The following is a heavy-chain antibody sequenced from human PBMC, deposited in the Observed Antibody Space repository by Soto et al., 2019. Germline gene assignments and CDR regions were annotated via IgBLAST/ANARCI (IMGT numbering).Heavy chain of an antibody. CDR1: GDTFNSYT. Sequence: QVQLVQSGPEVKMPGSSVKVSCKASGDTFNSYTINWVRQAPGQGLQWMGRTIPILAMSNYALKFQGRVTITADNPTTTASMELSRLRSDDTAVYYCAASYGSGSRAFDYWGQGTLVTVSS. CDR3: AASYGSGSRAFDY. V-gene: IGHV1-69*02. J-gene: IGHJ4*02. D-gene: IGHD3-10*01. CDR2: TIPILAMS.